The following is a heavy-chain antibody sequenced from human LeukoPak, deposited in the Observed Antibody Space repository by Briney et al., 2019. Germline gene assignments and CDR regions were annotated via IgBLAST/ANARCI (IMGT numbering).Heavy chain of an antibody. CDR3: AATTVTAGFDP. Sequence: SKTLSLTCAVSGGSISSGGYSWSWIRQPPGKGLEWIGEINHSGSTNYNPSLKSRVTISVDTSKNQFSPKLSSVTAADTAVYYCAATTVTAGFDPWGQGTLVTVSS. J-gene: IGHJ5*02. CDR1: GGSISSGGYS. V-gene: IGHV4-30-2*01. CDR2: INHSGST. D-gene: IGHD4-4*01.